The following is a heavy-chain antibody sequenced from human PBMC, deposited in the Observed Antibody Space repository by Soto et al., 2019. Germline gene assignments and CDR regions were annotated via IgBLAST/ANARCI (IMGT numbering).Heavy chain of an antibody. D-gene: IGHD2-15*01. Sequence: AGGSLRLSCTGSGFPFSAYNMNWVRQVPGKGPEWISSITSKTGQIYYAESVKGRFTISRDNAKNSLYLEMNRLGAEDTAVYFCARDLFAGHQLVTPWFEPWGQGTLVTVSS. CDR2: ITSKTGQI. V-gene: IGHV3-21*06. CDR3: ARDLFAGHQLVTPWFEP. CDR1: GFPFSAYN. J-gene: IGHJ5*02.